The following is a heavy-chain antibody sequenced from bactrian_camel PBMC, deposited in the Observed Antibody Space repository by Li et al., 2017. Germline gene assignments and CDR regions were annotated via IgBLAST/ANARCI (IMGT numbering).Heavy chain of an antibody. D-gene: IGHD3*01. CDR1: GYTLPMN. J-gene: IGHJ3*01. Sequence: DVQLVESGGGLVQPGESLRLSCVASGYTLPMNMGWFRQAPGKEREGVAGIYAGDAGIYAGGGGTAYADSVKGRFTISQDNAKNTLYLQMNSLKPEDSGMYYCAARGPNCYSVLLERRYFYDWGQGTQVTVS. V-gene: IGHV3S40*01. CDR2: IYAGDAGIYAGGGGT. CDR3: AARGPNCYSVLLERRYFYD.